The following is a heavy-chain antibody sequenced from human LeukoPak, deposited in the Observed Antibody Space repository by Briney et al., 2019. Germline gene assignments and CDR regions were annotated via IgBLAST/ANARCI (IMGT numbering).Heavy chain of an antibody. V-gene: IGHV3-15*01. Sequence: GGSLRLSCAASGFTFSSYWMSWVRQAPGKGLEWVGHIKTDGGTTDYAAPVKGRFTISRDDSKNTVYLQMNSLKTEDTAVYYCSTTHYNFGDLDHWGQGTLVTVSS. CDR1: GFTFSSYW. D-gene: IGHD3-3*01. J-gene: IGHJ4*02. CDR3: STTHYNFGDLDH. CDR2: IKTDGGTT.